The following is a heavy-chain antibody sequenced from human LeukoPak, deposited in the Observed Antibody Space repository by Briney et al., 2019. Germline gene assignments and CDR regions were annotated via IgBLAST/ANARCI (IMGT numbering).Heavy chain of an antibody. V-gene: IGHV1-8*03. D-gene: IGHD3-10*01. CDR3: ARAPTSSYGSGSYYGGLFDY. J-gene: IGHJ4*02. Sequence: ASVKVSCKASGYTFTSYDINWVRQATGQGLEWMGWMNPNSGHTDYAQKFQGRVTITRNTSISTVYMELSSLRSEDTAVYYCARAPTSSYGSGSYYGGLFDYWGQGTLVTVSS. CDR2: MNPNSGHT. CDR1: GYTFTSYD.